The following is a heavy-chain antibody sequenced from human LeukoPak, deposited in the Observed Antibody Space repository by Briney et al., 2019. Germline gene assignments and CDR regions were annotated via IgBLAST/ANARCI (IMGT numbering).Heavy chain of an antibody. Sequence: PGGSLRLSCAASGFTFSSYSMNWVRQAPGKGLEWVSYISSSGSTIDYADPVKGRFTISRDNAKNSLYLQMNSLRAEDTAVYYCSRLRGYSYGYADYWGQGTLVTVSS. CDR2: ISSSGSTI. J-gene: IGHJ4*02. CDR1: GFTFSSYS. CDR3: SRLRGYSYGYADY. D-gene: IGHD5-18*01. V-gene: IGHV3-48*04.